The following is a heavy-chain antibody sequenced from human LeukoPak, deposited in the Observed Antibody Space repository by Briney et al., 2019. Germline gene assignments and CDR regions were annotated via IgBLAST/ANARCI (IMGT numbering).Heavy chain of an antibody. CDR3: ARDLTLYGDYVNWFDP. CDR2: ISAYNGNT. CDR1: GYTFTSYG. V-gene: IGHV1-18*01. J-gene: IGHJ5*02. D-gene: IGHD4-17*01. Sequence: ASVKVSCKASGYTFTSYGISWVRQAPGQGLEWMGWISAYNGNTNYAQKLPGRVTMTTDTSTSTAYMELRSLRSDDTAVYYCARDLTLYGDYVNWFDPWGQGTLVTVSS.